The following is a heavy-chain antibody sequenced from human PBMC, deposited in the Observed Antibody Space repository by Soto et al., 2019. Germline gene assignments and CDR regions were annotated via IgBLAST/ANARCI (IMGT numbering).Heavy chain of an antibody. CDR2: ISYDGTTR. D-gene: IGHD1-1*01. Sequence: PGGSLRLSCTASGFSLGTYAMNWVRLAPGKGLEWVAIISYDGTTRFYAGSVKGRFTVSRDNSRNTLYLQMNSLRLDDTGVYYCARGTAIELEPAALRFDPWGQGTQVTVSS. V-gene: IGHV3-30*04. CDR1: GFSLGTYA. CDR3: ARGTAIELEPAALRFDP. J-gene: IGHJ5*02.